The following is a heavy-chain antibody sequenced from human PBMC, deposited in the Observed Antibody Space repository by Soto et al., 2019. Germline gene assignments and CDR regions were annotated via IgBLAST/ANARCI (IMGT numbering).Heavy chain of an antibody. CDR2: IIPMLGMA. CDR3: VRTDMAAAGTYEYYDGVDV. Sequence: QVQVVQSGAEVKKPGSSVKVSCKASGGSFSSYYINWVRQAPGQGLEWMGRIIPMLGMASYAQKYEGRVTITADKYTRTAYMEVSSLRSEDTAVYYCVRTDMAAAGTYEYYDGVDVWGHGTTVTVSS. CDR1: GGSFSSYY. J-gene: IGHJ6*02. V-gene: IGHV1-69*02. D-gene: IGHD6-13*01.